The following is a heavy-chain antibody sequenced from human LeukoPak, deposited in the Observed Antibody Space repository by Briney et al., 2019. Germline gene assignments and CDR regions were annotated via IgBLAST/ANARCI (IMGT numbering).Heavy chain of an antibody. D-gene: IGHD5-12*01. CDR2: ISAYNGNT. CDR1: GYTFTSYG. V-gene: IGHV1-18*01. J-gene: IGHJ4*02. CDR3: ARDTDIVATITIDY. Sequence: ASVKVSCKASGYTFTSYGISWVRQAPGQGLEWMGWISAYNGNTNYAQKLQGRVTMATDTSTSTAYMELRSLRSDDTAVYYCARDTDIVATITIDYWGQGTLVTVSS.